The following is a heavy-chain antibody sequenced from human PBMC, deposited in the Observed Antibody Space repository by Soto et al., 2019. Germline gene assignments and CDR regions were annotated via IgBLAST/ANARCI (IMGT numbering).Heavy chain of an antibody. CDR3: ARDRYGLDV. CDR1: GGSISGFY. CDR2: IYYSGST. V-gene: IGHV4-59*12. J-gene: IGHJ6*02. Sequence: PSETLSLTCTVSGGSISGFYCTWIRQPPGKGLEWIGYIYYSGSTNYNPSLESRVTISVDTSKNQFSLKLTSLSAADTAVYFCARDRYGLDVWGQGTTVTVSS.